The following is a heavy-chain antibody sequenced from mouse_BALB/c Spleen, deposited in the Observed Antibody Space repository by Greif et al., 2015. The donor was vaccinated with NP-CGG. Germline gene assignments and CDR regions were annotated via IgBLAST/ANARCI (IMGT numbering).Heavy chain of an antibody. Sequence: VQLKESGGGLVQPGGSRKLSCAASGFTFSSFGMHWVRQAPEKGLEWVAYISSGSSTIYYADTVKGRFTISRDNPKNTLFLQMTSLRSEDTAMYYCARWANYYAMDYWGQGTSVTVSS. CDR1: GFTFSSFG. J-gene: IGHJ4*01. CDR2: ISSGSSTI. V-gene: IGHV5-17*02. CDR3: ARWANYYAMDY.